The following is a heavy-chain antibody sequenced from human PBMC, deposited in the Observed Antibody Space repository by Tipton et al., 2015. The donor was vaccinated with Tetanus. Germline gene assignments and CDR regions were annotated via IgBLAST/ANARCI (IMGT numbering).Heavy chain of an antibody. V-gene: IGHV4-39*01. CDR1: GGSISSSNYY. D-gene: IGHD3-9*01. CDR2: IYYSGST. CDR3: ARRGGDFLTGYYDS. J-gene: IGHJ4*02. Sequence: TPSLTCTVSGGSISSSNYYWGWIRQPPGEGLEWIGRIYYSGSTSYNPSLKSRVTISVDTSKNQFSLELNSVTAADTAVYYCARRGGDFLTGYYDSWGQGTLVTVSS.